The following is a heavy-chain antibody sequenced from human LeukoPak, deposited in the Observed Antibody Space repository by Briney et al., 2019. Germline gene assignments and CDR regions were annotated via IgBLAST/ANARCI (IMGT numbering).Heavy chain of an antibody. D-gene: IGHD4-17*01. J-gene: IGHJ4*02. V-gene: IGHV3-53*01. CDR2: IYSGGST. Sequence: PGGSLRLSCAASGFTVSSNYMSWVRQAPGKGLEWVSVIYSGGSTYYADSVKGRFTISRDNSKNTLYLQMNSLRAEDTAVYYCARDLEHDYGDVGVPNWGQGTLVTVSS. CDR1: GFTVSSNY. CDR3: ARDLEHDYGDVGVPN.